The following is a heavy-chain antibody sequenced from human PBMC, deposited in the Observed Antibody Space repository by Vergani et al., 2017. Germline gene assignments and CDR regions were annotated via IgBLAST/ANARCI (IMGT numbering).Heavy chain of an antibody. CDR1: GFTFSDYY. V-gene: IGHV3-11*01. D-gene: IGHD2-21*01. J-gene: IGHJ6*03. CDR2: ISSSGSTI. Sequence: QVQLVESGGGLVKPGGSLRLSCAASGFTFSDYYMSWIRQAPGKGLEWVSYISSSGSTIYYADSVKGRFTISRDNAKNSLYLQMNSLRVEDTAVYYCARDRSTRDFVVRRYYYYYYMDVWGKGTTVTVSS. CDR3: ARDRSTRDFVVRRYYYYYYMDV.